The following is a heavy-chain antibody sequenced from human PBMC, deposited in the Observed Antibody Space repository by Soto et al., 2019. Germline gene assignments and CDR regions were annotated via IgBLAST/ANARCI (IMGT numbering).Heavy chain of an antibody. J-gene: IGHJ6*02. CDR2: IKQDGSDK. Sequence: LRLSCEASGLVFSSFWMGWVRQAPGKGLEWVAYIKQDGSDKYYVDSVKGRFTISRDNPKSSLYLQMNNLRAEDTAVYYCARGHKGLEVWGQGTTGTAP. CDR3: ARGHKGLEV. CDR1: GLVFSSFW. V-gene: IGHV3-7*01.